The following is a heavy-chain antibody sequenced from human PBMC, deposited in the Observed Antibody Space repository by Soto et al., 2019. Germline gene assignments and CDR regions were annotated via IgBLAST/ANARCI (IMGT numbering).Heavy chain of an antibody. V-gene: IGHV3-66*01. J-gene: IGHJ4*02. CDR2: IYSGGST. CDR3: ARFRGVSVDDDRHFDY. D-gene: IGHD6-19*01. Sequence: PGGSLRLSCAASGFTVSSNYMSWVRQAPGKGLEWVSVIYSGGSTYYADSVKGRFTISRDNSKNTLYLQMNSLRAEDTAVYYCARFRGVSVDDDRHFDYWGLGTLVTVSS. CDR1: GFTVSSNY.